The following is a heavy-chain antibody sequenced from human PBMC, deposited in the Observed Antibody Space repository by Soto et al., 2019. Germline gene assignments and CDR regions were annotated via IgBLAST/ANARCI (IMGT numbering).Heavy chain of an antibody. CDR2: IWYDGSNK. CDR3: ARDTYPRYGAYGNWYFDL. J-gene: IGHJ2*01. Sequence: QVQLVESGGGVVQPGRSLRLSCAASGFTFSSYGIHWVRQAPVKGLECVAVIWYDGSNKYYADSVKGRFTISRDNSKNTLYLQMNSLRAEDTAVYYCARDTYPRYGAYGNWYFDLWGRGTLVTVS. V-gene: IGHV3-33*01. CDR1: GFTFSSYG. D-gene: IGHD4-17*01.